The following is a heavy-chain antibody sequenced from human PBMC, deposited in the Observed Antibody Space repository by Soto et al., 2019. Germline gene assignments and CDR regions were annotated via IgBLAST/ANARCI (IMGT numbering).Heavy chain of an antibody. CDR3: AGGVGGTGFNNWFDP. V-gene: IGHV1-2*02. J-gene: IGHJ5*02. Sequence: ASVKVSCKASGYTFTGYYMHWVRQAPGQGLEWMGWISPNSGDTSFVQKFQGRVTMTRDTSISTAYMELSRLRSDDTAVYYCAGGVGGTGFNNWFDPWGQGTLVTVSS. CDR1: GYTFTGYY. D-gene: IGHD1-26*01. CDR2: ISPNSGDT.